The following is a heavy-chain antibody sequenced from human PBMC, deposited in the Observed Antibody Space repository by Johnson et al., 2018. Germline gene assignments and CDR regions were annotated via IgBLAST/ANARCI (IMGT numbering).Heavy chain of an antibody. Sequence: EVQLVESGGGLVQPGGSLRLSCAASGFTLSDSSVNWVRQAPGRGLEWISTIWTAPGTVHYPVSVKGRFPIPRDNAKNSLYLQMNSLSVEDTALYFCVGDWSYVLDIWGQGTMVTVSP. CDR1: GFTLSDSS. V-gene: IGHV3-48*01. CDR3: VGDWSYVLDI. J-gene: IGHJ3*02. CDR2: IWTAPGTV. D-gene: IGHD3-10*02.